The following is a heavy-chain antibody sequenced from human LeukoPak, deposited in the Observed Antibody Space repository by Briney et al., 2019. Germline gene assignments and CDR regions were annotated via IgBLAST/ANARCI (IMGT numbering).Heavy chain of an antibody. CDR2: ISSNGGST. D-gene: IGHD6-19*01. Sequence: GGSLRLSCAASGFTFSSYAMRWVRQAPGKGLEYVSAISSNGGSTYYANSVKGRFTISRDNSKNTLYLQMNSLRAEDTAVYYCAKDQGPKLTGYSSGCPPLDYWGQGALVTVSS. V-gene: IGHV3-64*01. CDR3: AKDQGPKLTGYSSGCPPLDY. J-gene: IGHJ4*02. CDR1: GFTFSSYA.